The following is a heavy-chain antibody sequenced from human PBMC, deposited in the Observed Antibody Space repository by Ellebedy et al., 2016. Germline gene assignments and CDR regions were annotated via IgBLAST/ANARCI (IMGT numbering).Heavy chain of an antibody. CDR2: IYYTGST. J-gene: IGHJ4*02. D-gene: IGHD3-10*01. CDR1: GGSISSGDSY. Sequence: SETLSLTCTVSGGSISSGDSYWSWIRQPPGKGLEWIGYIYYTGSTYYNPSLKSRVTISLNTSKNQFSLKLSSVTAADTAVYYCARNYYGSGRYVWGQGTLVTVSS. V-gene: IGHV4-30-4*01. CDR3: ARNYYGSGRYV.